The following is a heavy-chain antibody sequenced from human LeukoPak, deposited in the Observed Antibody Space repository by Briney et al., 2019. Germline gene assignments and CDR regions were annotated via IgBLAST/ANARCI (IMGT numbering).Heavy chain of an antibody. J-gene: IGHJ6*03. CDR3: ARGPYASGTYGRRGWVHYMDV. V-gene: IGHV3-48*04. Sequence: GGSLRPSCAASGFTFSSYSMNWVRQAPGKGLEWVSYISSSGSTIYYADSVKGRFTISRDNAKNSLYLQMNSLRAEDTAVYYCARGPYASGTYGRRGWVHYMDVWGKGTTVTISS. CDR2: ISSSGSTI. D-gene: IGHD3-10*01. CDR1: GFTFSSYS.